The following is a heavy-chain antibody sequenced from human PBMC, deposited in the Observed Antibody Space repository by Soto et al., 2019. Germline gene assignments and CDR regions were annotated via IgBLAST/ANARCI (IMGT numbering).Heavy chain of an antibody. J-gene: IGHJ6*02. V-gene: IGHV1-18*01. D-gene: IGHD5-18*01. CDR2: ISSFNGDT. CDR1: GYTFTSYG. Sequence: QVQLVQSGPEVKKPGASVKVSCQASGYTFTSYGISWVRQAPGQGLEWMGCISSFNGDTNYAQKFQGRVTMTTDTSTTTAYMELRSLRSDDTAVYYCAREPSQWKQFWPGYYNYGMDVWGQGTTVTVSS. CDR3: AREPSQWKQFWPGYYNYGMDV.